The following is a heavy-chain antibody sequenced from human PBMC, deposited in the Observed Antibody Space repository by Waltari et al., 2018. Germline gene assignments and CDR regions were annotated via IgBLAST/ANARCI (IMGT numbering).Heavy chain of an antibody. CDR3: GRPPILTNGYYYFDS. J-gene: IGHJ4*02. V-gene: IGHV5-51*01. CDR2: ISTREANT. Sequence: EVHLVQSGADAKETGEPLKISCKASGYNFTNYWIGWGRQMPGKGPEWMGIISTREANTMYSPTCRGQVTISADQSITTAYLQWNSLKASDTAVYYCGRPPILTNGYYYFDSWGQGALVTVSS. CDR1: GYNFTNYW. D-gene: IGHD3-22*01.